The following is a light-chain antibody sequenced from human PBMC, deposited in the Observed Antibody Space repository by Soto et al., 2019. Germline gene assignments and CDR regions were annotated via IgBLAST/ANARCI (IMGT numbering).Light chain of an antibody. V-gene: IGKV3-11*01. CDR2: DAS. CDR3: QHRSKWPLT. CDR1: QSVSSY. Sequence: EIVLTQSPATLSLSPGERATLSCRASQSVSSYLAWYQQKPGQAPRLLIYDASNRATGIPDRFSGSGSGTDFTLTISSLEPEDSAVYYCQHRSKWPLTFGGGTKVDNK. J-gene: IGKJ4*01.